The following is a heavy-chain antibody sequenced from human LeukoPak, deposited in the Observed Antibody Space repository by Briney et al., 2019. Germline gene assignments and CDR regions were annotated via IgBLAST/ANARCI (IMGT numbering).Heavy chain of an antibody. D-gene: IGHD3-22*01. CDR1: GFTFSSYA. CDR3: AKGLPHYYDSSGWWDY. V-gene: IGHV3-23*01. Sequence: GGSLRPSCAASGFTFSSYAMSWVRQAPGKGLEWVSAISGSGGSTYYADCVKGRFTISRDNSKNTLYLQMNSLRAEDTAVYYCAKGLPHYYDSSGWWDYWGQGTLVTVSS. J-gene: IGHJ4*02. CDR2: ISGSGGST.